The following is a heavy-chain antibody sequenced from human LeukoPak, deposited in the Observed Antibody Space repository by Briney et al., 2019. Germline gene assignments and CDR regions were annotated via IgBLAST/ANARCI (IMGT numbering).Heavy chain of an antibody. CDR3: ARDQAGGYGILAGYLADY. CDR2: ISSSGSTI. D-gene: IGHD3-9*01. Sequence: GGSLRLPFAASGFPFSYYYMSWIRQAPGKGLEWVSYISSSGSTIYYADSVKGRFTISRDNAKNSLYLQMNSLRAEDTAVYYCARDQAGGYGILAGYLADYWGQGTLVTVSS. CDR1: GFPFSYYY. V-gene: IGHV3-11*01. J-gene: IGHJ4*02.